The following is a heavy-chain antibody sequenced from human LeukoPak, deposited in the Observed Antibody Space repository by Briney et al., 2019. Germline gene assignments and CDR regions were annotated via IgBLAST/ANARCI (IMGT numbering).Heavy chain of an antibody. CDR3: ARDSYGDYFFDY. V-gene: IGHV3-33*01. Sequence: GGSLRLSCAASGFTFSSYAMHWVRQAPGKGLEWVALIWFDGSNIYYADSVRGRFTISRDNSKNTLSLQMNSLRAEDTAVYYCARDSYGDYFFDYWGQGTLVTVSS. CDR1: GFTFSSYA. CDR2: IWFDGSNI. D-gene: IGHD4-17*01. J-gene: IGHJ4*02.